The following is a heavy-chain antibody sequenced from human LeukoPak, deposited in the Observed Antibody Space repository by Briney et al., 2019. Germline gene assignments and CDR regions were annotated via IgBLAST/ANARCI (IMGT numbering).Heavy chain of an antibody. Sequence: GGSLRLSCAASGFTLSSYWMSWVRQAPGKGLEWVANIKQDGSEKYYVDSVKGRFTISRDNAKNSLYLQMNSLRAEDTAVYYCAREQYYDILTGYYGPYYFDYWGQGTLVTVSS. D-gene: IGHD3-9*01. J-gene: IGHJ4*02. CDR1: GFTLSSYW. CDR2: IKQDGSEK. V-gene: IGHV3-7*03. CDR3: AREQYYDILTGYYGPYYFDY.